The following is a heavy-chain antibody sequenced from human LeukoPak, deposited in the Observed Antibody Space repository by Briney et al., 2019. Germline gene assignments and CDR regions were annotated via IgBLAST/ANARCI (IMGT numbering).Heavy chain of an antibody. CDR1: GFIVNNNY. J-gene: IGHJ3*02. CDR2: IYSDGST. V-gene: IGHV3-53*01. CDR3: ASRDYYDSSGYNDAFDI. Sequence: PGGSLRLSCAASGFIVNNNYMSWVRQAPGKGLEWVSVIYSDGSTYYADSVKGRFTISRDNSKDTLYLQMNSLRAEDTAVYYCASRDYYDSSGYNDAFDIWGQGTMVTVSS. D-gene: IGHD3-22*01.